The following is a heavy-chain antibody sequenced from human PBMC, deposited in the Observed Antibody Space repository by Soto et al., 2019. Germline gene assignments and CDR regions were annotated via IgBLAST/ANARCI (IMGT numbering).Heavy chain of an antibody. D-gene: IGHD2-15*01. CDR3: ARCGGGNSNYFDY. Sequence: EVQLLESGGGLVQPGGSLRLSCAASGFTFSSYAMSWVRQAPEKGLEWVSVIYSGGSTYYADSVKGRFTISRDNSKNTLYLQMNSLRAEDTAVYYCARCGGGNSNYFDYWGQGTLVTVSS. CDR2: IYSGGST. J-gene: IGHJ4*02. V-gene: IGHV3-23*03. CDR1: GFTFSSYA.